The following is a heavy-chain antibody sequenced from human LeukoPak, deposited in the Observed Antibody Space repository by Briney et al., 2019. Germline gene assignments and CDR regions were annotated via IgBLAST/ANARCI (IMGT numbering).Heavy chain of an antibody. J-gene: IGHJ6*03. D-gene: IGHD4-23*01. V-gene: IGHV3-7*01. CDR2: IKQDGSEK. Sequence: GGSLRLSCAASGFTFSSYWMSWVRQAPGKGLEWVANIKQDGSEKYYVDSVKGRFTISRDNAKNSLYLQMNSLRAEDTAVYYCALSDYGGNSYYYYYYMDVWGKGTTVTISS. CDR1: GFTFSSYW. CDR3: ALSDYGGNSYYYYYYMDV.